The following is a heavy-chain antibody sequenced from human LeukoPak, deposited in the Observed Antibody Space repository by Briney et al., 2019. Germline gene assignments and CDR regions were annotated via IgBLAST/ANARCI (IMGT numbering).Heavy chain of an antibody. Sequence: GGSLRLSCAASGFTFDDYAMHWVRQAPGKGLEWVAVISYDGSNKYYADSVKGRFTISRDNSKNTLYLQMNSLRAEDTAVYYCARDSRGYSGYVGHDYWGQGTLVTVSS. CDR1: GFTFDDYA. J-gene: IGHJ4*02. CDR3: ARDSRGYSGYVGHDY. CDR2: ISYDGSNK. V-gene: IGHV3-30-3*01. D-gene: IGHD5-12*01.